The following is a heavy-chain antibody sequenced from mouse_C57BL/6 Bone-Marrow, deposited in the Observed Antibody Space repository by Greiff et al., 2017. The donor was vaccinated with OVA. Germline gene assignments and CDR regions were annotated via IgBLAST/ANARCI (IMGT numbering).Heavy chain of an antibody. D-gene: IGHD2-2*01. V-gene: IGHV5-4*01. CDR3: ARGGLRY. CDR2: ISDGGSYT. CDR1: GFTFSSYA. Sequence: EVQGVESGGGLVKPGGSLKLSCAASGFTFSSYAMSWVRQTPEKRLEWVATISDGGSYTYYPDNVKGRFTISRDNAKNNLYLQMSHLKSEDTAMYYCARGGLRYWGQGTLVTVSA. J-gene: IGHJ3*01.